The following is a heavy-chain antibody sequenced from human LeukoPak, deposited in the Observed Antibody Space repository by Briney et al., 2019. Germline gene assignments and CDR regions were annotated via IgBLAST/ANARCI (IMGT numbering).Heavy chain of an antibody. Sequence: SGPALVKPKQTLTLTGTFSGFSLITAGMCVSWIRQPPGKTLEWIARIDWDGDKYYSTSLKTILTISKDTSKNQVVLIMTNVDPADTATYYCARTTYYSESGGYTPGYFGYWGQGARVTVSS. D-gene: IGHD3-22*01. CDR1: GFSLITAGMC. J-gene: IGHJ4*02. CDR3: ARTTYYSESGGYTPGYFGY. V-gene: IGHV2-70*10. CDR2: IDWDGDK.